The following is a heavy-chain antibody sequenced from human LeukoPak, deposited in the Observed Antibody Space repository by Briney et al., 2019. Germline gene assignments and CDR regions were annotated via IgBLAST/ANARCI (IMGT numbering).Heavy chain of an antibody. CDR1: GFTFSSYG. V-gene: IGHV3-30*02. D-gene: IGHD3-22*01. CDR2: IRYDGSNK. Sequence: GGSLRLSCTASGFTFSSYGMHWVRQAPGKGLEWVAFIRYDGSNKYYADSVKGRFTISRDNSKNTLYLQMNSLRAEDTAVYYCASSKLMIVVEGSWGQGTLVTVSS. J-gene: IGHJ4*02. CDR3: ASSKLMIVVEGS.